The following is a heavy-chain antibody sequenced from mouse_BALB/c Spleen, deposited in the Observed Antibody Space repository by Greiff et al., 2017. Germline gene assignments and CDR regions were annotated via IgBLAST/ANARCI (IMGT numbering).Heavy chain of an antibody. Sequence: EVHLVESGGGLVQPGGSRKLSCAASGFTFSSFGMHWVRQAPEKGLEWVAYISSGSSTIYYADTVKGRFTISRDNPKNTLFLQMTSLRSEDTAMYYCARWEAYGYYFDYWGQGTTLTVSS. CDR1: GFTFSSFG. CDR2: ISSGSSTI. CDR3: ARWEAYGYYFDY. V-gene: IGHV5-17*02. D-gene: IGHD2-2*01. J-gene: IGHJ2*01.